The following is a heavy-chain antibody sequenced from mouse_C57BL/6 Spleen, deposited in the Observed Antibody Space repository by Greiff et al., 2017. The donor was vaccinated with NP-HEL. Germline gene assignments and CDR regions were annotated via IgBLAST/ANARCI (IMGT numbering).Heavy chain of an antibody. CDR3: ARRGTGYWYFDV. J-gene: IGHJ1*03. CDR1: GFTFSSYA. V-gene: IGHV5-4*01. D-gene: IGHD4-1*01. Sequence: DVQLQESGGGLVKPGGSLKLSCAASGFTFSSYAMSWVRQTPEKRLEWVATISDGGSYTYYPDNVKGRFTISRDNAKNNLYLQMSHLKSEDTAMYYCARRGTGYWYFDVWGTGTTVTVSS. CDR2: ISDGGSYT.